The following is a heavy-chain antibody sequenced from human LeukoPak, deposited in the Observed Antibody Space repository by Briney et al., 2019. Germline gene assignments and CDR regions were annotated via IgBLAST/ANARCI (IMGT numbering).Heavy chain of an antibody. Sequence: GGSLRLSCAASGFSSYSLNWVRQAPGKGLEWVSSISSGSDYIYYADSVKGRFAISRDNAKNSLYLQMNSLRAEDTAIYYCARDPWGTHAYWGQGTLVTVSS. CDR1: GFSSYS. CDR3: ARDPWGTHAY. V-gene: IGHV3-21*01. D-gene: IGHD3-16*01. CDR2: ISSGSDYI. J-gene: IGHJ4*02.